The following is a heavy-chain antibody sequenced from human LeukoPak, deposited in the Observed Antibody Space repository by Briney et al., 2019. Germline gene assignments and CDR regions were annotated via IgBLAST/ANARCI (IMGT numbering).Heavy chain of an antibody. CDR1: GFTFSSYE. J-gene: IGHJ3*02. CDR2: ISSSSTTI. D-gene: IGHD3-22*01. Sequence: PGGSLRVSCAASGFTFSSYEMNWVRQAPGKGLEWVSYISSSSTTIYYADSVKGRFTISRDNAKNSLYLQMNSLRVEDTAVYYCARGGNIGYDYNAFDIWGQGTMVTVSS. V-gene: IGHV3-48*03. CDR3: ARGGNIGYDYNAFDI.